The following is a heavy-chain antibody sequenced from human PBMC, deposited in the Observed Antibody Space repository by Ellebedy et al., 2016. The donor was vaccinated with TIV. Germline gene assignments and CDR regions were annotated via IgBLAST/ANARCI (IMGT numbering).Heavy chain of an antibody. Sequence: ASVKVSCKASGYTFTDYFMHWVRQAPGRGLEWMGWINPNTGDTIYAQKFQGRVTMTRDTSISTAYMELSRLRSDDTAVYYCAREHYDTLTGYSATNDYWGQGSLVTVSS. CDR2: INPNTGDT. V-gene: IGHV1-2*02. D-gene: IGHD3-9*01. J-gene: IGHJ4*02. CDR3: AREHYDTLTGYSATNDY. CDR1: GYTFTDYF.